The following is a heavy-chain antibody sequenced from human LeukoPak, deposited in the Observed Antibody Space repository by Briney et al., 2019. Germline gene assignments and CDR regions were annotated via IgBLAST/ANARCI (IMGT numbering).Heavy chain of an antibody. CDR3: AREGGDGGYFDY. CDR2: INAGNGNT. D-gene: IGHD2-21*02. Sequence: GASVKVSCKASGYTFTSYAMHWVRQAPGQRLEWMGWINAGNGNTKYSQKFQGRVIITRDTSASTAYMELSSLRSEDTAVYYCAREGGDGGYFDYWGQGTLVTVSS. CDR1: GYTFTSYA. V-gene: IGHV1-3*01. J-gene: IGHJ4*02.